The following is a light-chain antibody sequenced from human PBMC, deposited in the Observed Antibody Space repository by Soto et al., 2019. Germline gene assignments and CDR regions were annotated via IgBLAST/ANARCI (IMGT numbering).Light chain of an antibody. CDR1: QSISVH. CDR2: AAS. Sequence: DIQMPQSPSSLSASVGDTVTITCRASQSISVHLNWYQQKPGKVPKLLIYAASNLQSGVPLRFSGSGSETDFALTISSLQPEDVATYCWQQSYSTPYTLGQGTKLEIK. J-gene: IGKJ2*01. V-gene: IGKV1-39*01. CDR3: QQSYSTPYT.